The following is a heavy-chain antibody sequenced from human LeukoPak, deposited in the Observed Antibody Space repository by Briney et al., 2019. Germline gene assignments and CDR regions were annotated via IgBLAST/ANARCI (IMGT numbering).Heavy chain of an antibody. CDR2: ITGGGST. D-gene: IGHD3-16*01. CDR1: GFSFSSYA. Sequence: GGSLRLSCAASGFSFSSYAMSWVRQAPGRGLEWVSAITGGGSTYYADSVKGRFTISRDNAKNSLYLQMNSLRDEDTAVYYCALNDVRTFDYWGQGTLVTVSS. CDR3: ALNDVRTFDY. J-gene: IGHJ4*02. V-gene: IGHV3-23*01.